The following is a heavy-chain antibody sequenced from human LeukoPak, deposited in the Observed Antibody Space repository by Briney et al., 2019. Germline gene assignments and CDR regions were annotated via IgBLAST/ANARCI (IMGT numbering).Heavy chain of an antibody. CDR3: ARDTYYDFWSGWCDY. CDR2: IYSGGST. V-gene: IGHV3-66*01. CDR1: GFTVSSNY. D-gene: IGHD3-3*01. J-gene: IGHJ4*02. Sequence: GGSLRLSCAASGFTVSSNYMSWVRQAPGKGLEWVSVIYSGGSTYYADSVKGRFTISRDNSKNTLYLQMGSLRAEDMAIYYCARDTYYDFWSGWCDYWGQGTLVTVSS.